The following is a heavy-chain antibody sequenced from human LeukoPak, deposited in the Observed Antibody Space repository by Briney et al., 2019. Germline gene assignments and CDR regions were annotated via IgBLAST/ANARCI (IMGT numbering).Heavy chain of an antibody. Sequence: GESLTLSCAVSGFTFSSYSMNWVRQAPGKGLEWVSYIRSSSGHIYYADSVRGRFTISRDNARSSLSLQMNSLRAEDMAVYYCARGRSTWHLDYWGQGALVTVSS. CDR1: GFTFSSYS. CDR3: ARGRSTWHLDY. D-gene: IGHD1-26*01. J-gene: IGHJ4*02. V-gene: IGHV3-21*01. CDR2: IRSSSGHI.